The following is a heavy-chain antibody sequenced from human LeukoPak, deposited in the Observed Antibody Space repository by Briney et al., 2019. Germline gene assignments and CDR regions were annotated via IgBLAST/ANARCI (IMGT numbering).Heavy chain of an antibody. CDR2: ISGSGGST. V-gene: IGHV3-23*01. D-gene: IGHD4-17*01. CDR3: AKDLPDYGDYIEGY. Sequence: PGGSLRLSCAASGFTFSSYAMSWVRQAPGKGLEWVSAISGSGGSTNYADSVKGRFTFSRDNSKNMLYLQMNSLRVEDTAVYYCAKDLPDYGDYIEGYWGQGTLVTVSS. J-gene: IGHJ4*02. CDR1: GFTFSSYA.